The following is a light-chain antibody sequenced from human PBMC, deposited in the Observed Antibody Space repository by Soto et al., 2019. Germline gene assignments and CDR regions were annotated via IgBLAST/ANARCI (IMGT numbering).Light chain of an antibody. CDR2: DAS. CDR1: QNINNY. CDR3: QQYENLPT. Sequence: DIQMTQSPSSLSAPVGDRVTITCHTSQNINNYLNWYQQKPGRAPKLLIYDASNLEAGVPSRFRGSGSGTDFTFTISRLQPEDIATYYCQQYENLPTFGQGTRLEIK. J-gene: IGKJ5*01. V-gene: IGKV1-33*01.